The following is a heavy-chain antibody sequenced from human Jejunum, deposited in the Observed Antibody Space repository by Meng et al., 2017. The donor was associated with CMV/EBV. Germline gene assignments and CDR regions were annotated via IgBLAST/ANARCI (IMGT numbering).Heavy chain of an antibody. D-gene: IGHD6-6*01. Sequence: SCAASGLRFRNFDRSWARQAPGKGLEWVATITGSGSRTHYADSVKGRFTISRDNSKNTLYLQINSLRVEDTAIYYCDASDYWGQGTQVTVSS. J-gene: IGHJ4*02. CDR1: GLRFRNFD. CDR3: DASDY. CDR2: ITGSGSRT. V-gene: IGHV3-23*01.